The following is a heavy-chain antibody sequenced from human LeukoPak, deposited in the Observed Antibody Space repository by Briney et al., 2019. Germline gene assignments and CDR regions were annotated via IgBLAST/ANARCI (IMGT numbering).Heavy chain of an antibody. V-gene: IGHV3-43*02. CDR1: GLPIGDFA. J-gene: IGHJ4*02. Sequence: PGGSLRLSCVAPGLPIGDFAMHWVRQAPGQGLEWVSLISGDGVSTFFTDSVKGRFSISRDNSKNSLFLEMSSLGTEDTAMYYCARESGKFDYWGQGTLVAVSS. CDR2: ISGDGVST. CDR3: ARESGKFDY.